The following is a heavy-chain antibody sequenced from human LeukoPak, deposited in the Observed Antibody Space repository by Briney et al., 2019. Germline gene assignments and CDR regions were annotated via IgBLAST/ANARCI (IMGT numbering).Heavy chain of an antibody. CDR3: ASELAAGY. CDR1: GFTISSYW. Sequence: PGGSLRLSCAASGFTISSYWMHWVRRAPGKGLVWVSGIKSDGITTYYADSVKGRFTISRDTAKNTLYLQMSSLRAEDTAGYYCASELAAGYWGQGTLVTVSS. CDR2: IKSDGITT. D-gene: IGHD6-13*01. J-gene: IGHJ4*02. V-gene: IGHV3-74*01.